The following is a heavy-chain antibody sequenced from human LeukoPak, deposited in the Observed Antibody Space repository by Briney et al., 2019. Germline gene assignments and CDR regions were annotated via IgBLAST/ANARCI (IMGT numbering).Heavy chain of an antibody. J-gene: IGHJ4*02. D-gene: IGHD2-15*01. Sequence: GASVKVSCKASVYTFTSYYMHWVRQAPGQGLEWMGIINPSGGSTSYAQKFQGRVTMTRDTSTSTVYMELSSLRSEDTAVYYCARDHQYCSGGSCYSNFDYWGQGTLVTVSS. CDR3: ARDHQYCSGGSCYSNFDY. CDR1: VYTFTSYY. V-gene: IGHV1-46*01. CDR2: INPSGGST.